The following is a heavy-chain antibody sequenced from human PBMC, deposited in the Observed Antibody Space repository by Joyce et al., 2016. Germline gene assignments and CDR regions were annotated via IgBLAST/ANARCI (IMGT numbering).Heavy chain of an antibody. Sequence: QLQLQESGPGLVKPSETLSLIFTVSGGSISSTSYYWGWIRQPPGKGLEWVGSVHFIGSTDYTPSLKSRVTIAVDTSKSQFSLKLSSVTAADTAIYYCARHSRVASPPFDYWGQGTLVTVSS. CDR3: ARHSRVASPPFDY. V-gene: IGHV4-39*01. J-gene: IGHJ4*02. CDR2: VHFIGST. CDR1: GGSISSTSYY. D-gene: IGHD4-23*01.